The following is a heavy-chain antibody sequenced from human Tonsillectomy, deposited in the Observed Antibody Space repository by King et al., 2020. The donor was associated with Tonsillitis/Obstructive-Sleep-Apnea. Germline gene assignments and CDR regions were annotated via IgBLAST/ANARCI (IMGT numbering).Heavy chain of an antibody. D-gene: IGHD2-8*01. CDR1: GFTFSNYA. Sequence: VQLVESGGGLVQRGGSLRLSCSASGFTFSNYAMHWVRQAPGKGLGYVSGIGSNGGSTYYADSVKGRFTISRDKSKKTLYLQMRSLRAEDTAVYYCVKDQGRYCTNGVCFPFDYWGQGTLVTVSS. CDR2: IGSNGGST. V-gene: IGHV3-64D*06. J-gene: IGHJ4*02. CDR3: VKDQGRYCTNGVCFPFDY.